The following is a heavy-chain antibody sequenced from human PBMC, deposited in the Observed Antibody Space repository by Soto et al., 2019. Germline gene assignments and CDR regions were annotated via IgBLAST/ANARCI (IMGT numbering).Heavy chain of an antibody. CDR3: ARVRQGCSANNCYFDP. Sequence: NPSETLSLTCTLSGGSVRAPDWWNWVRQSPDKGLEWIAEVHISGHSNYNPSLRSRVSVSIDSSKNQFYLNLNSVTAADMAIYYCARVRQGCSANNCYFDPWGQGTQVTVSS. V-gene: IGHV4-4*02. CDR1: GGSVRAPDW. J-gene: IGHJ5*01. CDR2: VHISGHS. D-gene: IGHD1-1*01.